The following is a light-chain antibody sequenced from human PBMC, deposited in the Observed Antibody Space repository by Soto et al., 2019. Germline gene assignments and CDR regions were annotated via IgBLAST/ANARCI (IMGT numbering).Light chain of an antibody. Sequence: DFQMTQSPSSLSASVGDRVTITCRASQSISSHLHWYQQKPGTVPKLLIYDASNLQSGVPSRFSGSGSGTDFTLTISSLQPEDFATYFCEEGLFTTYAFGEETKVDIX. V-gene: IGKV1-39*01. CDR3: EEGLFTTYA. CDR1: QSISSH. J-gene: IGKJ2*01. CDR2: DAS.